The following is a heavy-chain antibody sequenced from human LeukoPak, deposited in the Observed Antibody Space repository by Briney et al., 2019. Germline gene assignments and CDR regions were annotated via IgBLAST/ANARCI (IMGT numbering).Heavy chain of an antibody. CDR3: ARVPAAMLGWFDP. CDR2: INPNSGGT. V-gene: IGHV1-2*02. D-gene: IGHD2-2*01. CDR1: GYTFTGYY. Sequence: ASVKVSCKASGYTFTGYYMHWVRQAPGQGLEWMGWINPNSGGTNYAQKFQGRVTMTRDTSISTAYMELSRLRSEDTAVYYCARVPAAMLGWFDPWGQGTLVTVSS. J-gene: IGHJ5*02.